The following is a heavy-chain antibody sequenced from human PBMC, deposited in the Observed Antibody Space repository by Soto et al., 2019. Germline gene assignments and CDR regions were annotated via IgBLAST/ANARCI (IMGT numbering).Heavy chain of an antibody. V-gene: IGHV3-23*01. Sequence: EVQLLESGGGLVQPGGSLRLSCAASGCTFSSYAMSWVRQAPGKGLEWVSAISGSGGSTYYADSVKGRFTISRDNSKNTLYLHMNSLRAEDTAVYYCAKGRGTIFGVVIFYYMDVWGKGTTVTVSS. CDR2: ISGSGGST. J-gene: IGHJ6*03. D-gene: IGHD3-3*01. CDR1: GCTFSSYA. CDR3: AKGRGTIFGVVIFYYMDV.